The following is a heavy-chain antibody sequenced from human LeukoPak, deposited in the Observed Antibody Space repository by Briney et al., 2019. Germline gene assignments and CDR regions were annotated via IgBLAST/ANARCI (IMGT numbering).Heavy chain of an antibody. Sequence: GGSLRLSCAASGFTFSSYAVSWVRQAPGVGLEWASTISGRGGSTFYADSVKGRFTISRDNSKNTLYLQMNSLRADDTAVYYCAKGYYDILTDYFHNWFNPWGQGTLVIVSS. CDR3: AKGYYDILTDYFHNWFNP. J-gene: IGHJ5*02. D-gene: IGHD3-9*01. CDR2: ISGRGGST. CDR1: GFTFSSYA. V-gene: IGHV3-23*01.